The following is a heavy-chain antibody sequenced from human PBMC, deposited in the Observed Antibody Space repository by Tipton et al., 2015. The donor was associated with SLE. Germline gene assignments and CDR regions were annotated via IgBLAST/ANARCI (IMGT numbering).Heavy chain of an antibody. CDR3: ARGTGGALDI. CDR2: IYTSGST. J-gene: IGHJ3*02. V-gene: IGHV4-61*02. Sequence: TLSLTCTVSGGSISSGSYYWSWIRQPAGKGLEWIGRIYTSGSTNYNPSLKSRVTISVDTSKNQFSLKLSSVTAADTAVYYCARGTGGALDIWGQGTMVTVSS. D-gene: IGHD3-16*01. CDR1: GGSISSGSYY.